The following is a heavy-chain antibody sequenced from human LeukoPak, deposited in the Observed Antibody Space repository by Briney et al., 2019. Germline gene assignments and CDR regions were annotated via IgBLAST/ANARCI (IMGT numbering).Heavy chain of an antibody. CDR2: ISYDGSNK. CDR1: GFTFSSYA. Sequence: GGSLRLSCAASGFTFSSYAMHWVRQAPGKGLEWVAVISYDGSNKYYADSVKGRFTISRDNSKNTLYLQMNSLRAEDTAVYYCARDYYDSSGYYYYYYGIDVWGQGTTVTVSS. J-gene: IGHJ6*02. D-gene: IGHD3-22*01. CDR3: ARDYYDSSGYYYYYYGIDV. V-gene: IGHV3-30-3*01.